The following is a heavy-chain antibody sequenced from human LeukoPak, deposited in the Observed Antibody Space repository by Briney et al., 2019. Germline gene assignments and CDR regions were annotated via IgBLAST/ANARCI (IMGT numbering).Heavy chain of an antibody. D-gene: IGHD2-15*01. J-gene: IGHJ2*01. V-gene: IGHV3-74*01. Sequence: GGSLRLSCAASGFTFRSYWMHWVRQAPGKGLVWVSRINTDGSGTHSEDSVKGRFTISRDNAKNTLYLQMDSLRAADTAVYYCASGYSNWYFDLWGRGTLVTVSS. CDR3: ASGYSNWYFDL. CDR1: GFTFRSYW. CDR2: INTDGSGT.